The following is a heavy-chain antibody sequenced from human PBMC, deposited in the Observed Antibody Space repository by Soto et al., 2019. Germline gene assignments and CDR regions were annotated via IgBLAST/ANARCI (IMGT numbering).Heavy chain of an antibody. CDR1: GGSFSGYY. D-gene: IGHD3-3*01. J-gene: IGHJ5*02. V-gene: IGHV4-34*01. CDR2: INHSGST. CDR3: ARVQDDYDFWSGYYLNWFDP. Sequence: SETLSLTCAVYGGSFSGYYWSWIRQPPGKGLEWIGEINHSGSTNYNPSLKSRVTISVDTSKNQFSLKLSSVTAADTAVYYCARVQDDYDFWSGYYLNWFDPWGQGTLFTVSS.